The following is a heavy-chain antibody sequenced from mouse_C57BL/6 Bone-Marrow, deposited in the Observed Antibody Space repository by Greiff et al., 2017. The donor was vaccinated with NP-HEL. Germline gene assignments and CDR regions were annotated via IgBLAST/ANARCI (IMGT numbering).Heavy chain of an antibody. CDR3: AKSGDYGSSLRFDY. D-gene: IGHD1-1*01. V-gene: IGHV1-39*01. J-gene: IGHJ2*01. CDR1: GYSFTDYN. CDR2: INPNYGTT. Sequence: EVQLQQSGPELVKPGASVKISCKASGYSFTDYNMNWVKQSNGKSLEWIGVINPNYGTTSYNQKFKGKATLTVDQSSSTAYMQLNSLTSEDSAVYYCAKSGDYGSSLRFDYWGQGTTLTVSS.